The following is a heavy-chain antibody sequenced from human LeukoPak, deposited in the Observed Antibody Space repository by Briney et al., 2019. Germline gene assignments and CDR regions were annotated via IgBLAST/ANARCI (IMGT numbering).Heavy chain of an antibody. CDR3: AREVGAPYFDY. D-gene: IGHD1-26*01. J-gene: IGHJ4*02. CDR1: GGTFSSYA. Sequence: SVKGSCTASGGTFSSYAISWVRQAPGQGLEWMGGIIPIFGTANYAQKFQGRVTITADESTSTAYMELSSLRSEDTAVYYCAREVGAPYFDYWGQGTLVTVSS. CDR2: IIPIFGTA. V-gene: IGHV1-69*13.